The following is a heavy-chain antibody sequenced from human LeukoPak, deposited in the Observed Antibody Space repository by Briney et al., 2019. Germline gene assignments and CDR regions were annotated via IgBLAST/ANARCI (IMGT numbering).Heavy chain of an antibody. D-gene: IGHD4-17*01. CDR2: ISAYNGNT. Sequence: SVKVSCKASGYTFTSYDINWVRQAPGQGLEWMGWISAYNGNTNYAQKLQGRVTMTTDTSTSTAYMELRSLRSDDTAVYYCARDPDYGDYEPPNWFDPWGQGTLVTVSS. J-gene: IGHJ5*02. CDR3: ARDPDYGDYEPPNWFDP. V-gene: IGHV1-18*01. CDR1: GYTFTSYD.